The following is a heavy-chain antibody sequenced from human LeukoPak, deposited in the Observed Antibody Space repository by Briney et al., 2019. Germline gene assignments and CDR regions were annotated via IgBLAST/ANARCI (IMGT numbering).Heavy chain of an antibody. J-gene: IGHJ4*02. Sequence: GGSLRLSCAASGFTLINNWMTWFRQAPGKGLEWVANIKHDGSERYYVDSVKGRFSISRDTAKNSLYLQMNSLRAEDTAVYYCARGLNRFDDWGQGTLVTVSS. D-gene: IGHD3-10*01. CDR3: ARGLNRFDD. CDR2: IKHDGSER. CDR1: GFTLINNW. V-gene: IGHV3-7*01.